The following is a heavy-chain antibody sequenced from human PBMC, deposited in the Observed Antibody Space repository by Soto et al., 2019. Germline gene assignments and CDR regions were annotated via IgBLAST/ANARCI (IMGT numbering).Heavy chain of an antibody. CDR1: GDSVSSSSGG. CDR2: TYYKSKWYY. D-gene: IGHD3-3*01. J-gene: IGHJ6*03. V-gene: IGHV6-1*01. Sequence: PSQTLSLTCDIPGDSVSSSSGGWNWNRQTPSRGLEWLGRTYYKSKWYYTYAASVKSRITVSPDTSKNQFSLKLSSVTAADTAVYYCARGLGKLRFLEHQGHYYYMDVWGKGTTVTVSS. CDR3: ARGLGKLRFLEHQGHYYYMDV.